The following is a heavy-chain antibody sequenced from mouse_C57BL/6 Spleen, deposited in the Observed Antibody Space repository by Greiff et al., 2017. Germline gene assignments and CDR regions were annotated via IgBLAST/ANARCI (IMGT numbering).Heavy chain of an antibody. CDR2: MDPSDSYT. V-gene: IGHV1-69*01. D-gene: IGHD1-1*01. J-gene: IGHJ1*03. Sequence: QVQLQQPGAELVMPGASVKLSCKASGYTFTSYWMHWVKQRPGQGLEWIGEMDPSDSYTNYNQKFKGKSTLTVDKSSSTAYMQLSSLTSEDSAVYYCARGITTVVAPYWYFDVWGTGTTVTVSS. CDR3: ARGITTVVAPYWYFDV. CDR1: GYTFTSYW.